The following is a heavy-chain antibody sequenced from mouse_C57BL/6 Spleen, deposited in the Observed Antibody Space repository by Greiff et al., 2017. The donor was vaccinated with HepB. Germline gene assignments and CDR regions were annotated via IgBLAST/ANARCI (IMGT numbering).Heavy chain of an antibody. Sequence: VQLQQSGAELVKPGASVKLSCKASGYTFTSYWMQWVKQRPGQGLEWIGEIDPSDSYTNYNQKFKGKATLTVDTSSSTAYMQLSSLTSEDSAVYYCASIRNYGSSSYWYFDVWGTGTTVTVSS. D-gene: IGHD1-1*01. J-gene: IGHJ1*03. CDR1: GYTFTSYW. V-gene: IGHV1-50*01. CDR2: IDPSDSYT. CDR3: ASIRNYGSSSYWYFDV.